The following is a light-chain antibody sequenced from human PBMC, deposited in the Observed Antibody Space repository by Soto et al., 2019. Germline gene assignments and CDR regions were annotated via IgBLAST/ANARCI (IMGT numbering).Light chain of an antibody. CDR1: SSNIGSNY. CDR2: DND. Sequence: QSALTQPPSVSAAPGQKVTISCSGSSSNIGSNYVSWYQQLPGTAPKLLIYDNDKRPSGIPDRFSGSKSGTSATLGITGLLTGVEADYYCGAWDSSLSAYVFGTGTKVTVL. CDR3: GAWDSSLSAYV. V-gene: IGLV1-51*01. J-gene: IGLJ1*01.